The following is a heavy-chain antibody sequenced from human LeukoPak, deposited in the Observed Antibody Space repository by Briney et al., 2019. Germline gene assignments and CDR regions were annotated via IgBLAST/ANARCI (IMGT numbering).Heavy chain of an antibody. Sequence: ASVKVSCKASGGTFSSYAISWVRQAPGQGLEWMGGIIPIFGTANYAQKFQGRVTITTDESTSTAYMELSSLRSEDTAVYYCAREGYYYDSSGYYLDYWGQGTLVTVSS. J-gene: IGHJ4*02. V-gene: IGHV1-69*05. CDR1: GGTFSSYA. D-gene: IGHD3-22*01. CDR2: IIPIFGTA. CDR3: AREGYYYDSSGYYLDY.